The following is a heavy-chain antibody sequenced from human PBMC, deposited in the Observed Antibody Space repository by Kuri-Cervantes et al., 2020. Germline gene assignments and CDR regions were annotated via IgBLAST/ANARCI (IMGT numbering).Heavy chain of an antibody. CDR1: GGSFSGYY. CDR2: INHSGST. V-gene: IGHV4-34*01. D-gene: IGHD2-15*01. J-gene: IGHJ4*02. CDR3: ARGSSPLGYCSGGSCLYYFDY. Sequence: SQTPSLTCAVYGGSFSGYYWSWIRQPPGKGLEWIGEINHSGSTNYNPSLKSRVTISVDTSKNQFSLKLSSVTAADTAVYYCARGSSPLGYCSGGSCLYYFDYWGQGTLVTVSS.